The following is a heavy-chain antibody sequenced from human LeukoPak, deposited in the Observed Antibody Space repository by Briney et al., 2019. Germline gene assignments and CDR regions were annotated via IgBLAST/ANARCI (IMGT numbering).Heavy chain of an antibody. V-gene: IGHV3-33*01. D-gene: IGHD1-1*01. Sequence: SGRSLRLSCAASGFTFSSYGMHWVRQAPGKGLEWVAALWYDGSNKNYADSVKGRFTISRDNPKNTLYLQMNSLRADDTAVYFCARGPGLNDGSPYDYWGQGILVTVSS. CDR2: LWYDGSNK. CDR3: ARGPGLNDGSPYDY. J-gene: IGHJ4*02. CDR1: GFTFSSYG.